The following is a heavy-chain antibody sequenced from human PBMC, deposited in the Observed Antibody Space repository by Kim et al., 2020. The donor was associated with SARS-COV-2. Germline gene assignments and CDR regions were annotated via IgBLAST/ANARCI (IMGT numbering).Heavy chain of an antibody. D-gene: IGHD2-15*01. Sequence: GGSLRLSCAASGYTFSSYWMSWVRQAPGKGLEWVANIKQDGSEKYYVDSVKGRFTISRDNAKNSLYLQMNSLRAEDTAVYYCAGGNTKSYYYYGMDVWGQGTTVTVSS. V-gene: IGHV3-7*01. CDR1: GYTFSSYW. CDR3: AGGNTKSYYYYGMDV. CDR2: IKQDGSEK. J-gene: IGHJ6*02.